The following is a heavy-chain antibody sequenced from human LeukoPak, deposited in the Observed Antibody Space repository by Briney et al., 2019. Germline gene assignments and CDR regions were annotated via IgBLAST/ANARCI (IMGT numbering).Heavy chain of an antibody. J-gene: IGHJ4*02. V-gene: IGHV3-11*01. D-gene: IGHD4-23*01. CDR2: ISSSGSTI. CDR3: AKDPTVVTTRVYYFDY. Sequence: GGSLRHSCAASGFTFSDYYMSWIRQAPGKGLEWVSYISSSGSTIYYADSVKGRFTISRDNAKNSLYLQMNSLRAEDMALYYCAKDPTVVTTRVYYFDYWGQGTLVTVSS. CDR1: GFTFSDYY.